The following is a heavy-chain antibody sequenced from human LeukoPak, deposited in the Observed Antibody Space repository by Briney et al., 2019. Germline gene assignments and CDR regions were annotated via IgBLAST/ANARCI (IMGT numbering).Heavy chain of an antibody. J-gene: IGHJ2*01. CDR3: VRDGEAYDSSARPWYFDL. CDR2: ISYDGSNK. CDR1: GFTFSSYA. D-gene: IGHD3-22*01. V-gene: IGHV3-30-3*01. Sequence: GGSLRLSCAASGFTFSSYAMHWVRQAPGKGLEWVAVISYDGSNKYYADSVKGRFTISRDNSKNTLYLQMNSLRAEDTAVYYCVRDGEAYDSSARPWYFDLWGRGTLVTVSS.